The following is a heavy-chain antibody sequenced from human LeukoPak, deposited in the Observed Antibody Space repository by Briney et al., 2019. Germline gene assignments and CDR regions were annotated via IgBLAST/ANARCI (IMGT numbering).Heavy chain of an antibody. CDR1: RVTFATYA. CDR2: IGGSSRNNRI. CDR3: AKAIVTTVTPSNAFDI. Sequence: CLTPSPAASRVTFATYAISWVRQGPPQGLGWGSVIGGSSRNNRITYADSVKGRFTISRDNAKNTLYLQMNSLRAEDSAVYYCAKAIVTTVTPSNAFDIWGQGTVVTVSS. V-gene: IGHV3-23*01. J-gene: IGHJ3*02. D-gene: IGHD4-17*01.